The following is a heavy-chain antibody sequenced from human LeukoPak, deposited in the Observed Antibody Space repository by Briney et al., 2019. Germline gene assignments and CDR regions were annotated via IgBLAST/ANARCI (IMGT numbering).Heavy chain of an antibody. D-gene: IGHD1-26*01. CDR3: ARAIRVGATKGYIDY. J-gene: IGHJ4*02. Sequence: PGGSLRLSCAASGFTFSSYSMNWVRQAPGKGLEWVSSISSSSSYIYYADSVKGRFTISRDNAKNSLYLQMNSLRAKDTAVYYCARAIRVGATKGYIDYWGQGTLVTVSS. CDR2: ISSSSSYI. V-gene: IGHV3-21*01. CDR1: GFTFSSYS.